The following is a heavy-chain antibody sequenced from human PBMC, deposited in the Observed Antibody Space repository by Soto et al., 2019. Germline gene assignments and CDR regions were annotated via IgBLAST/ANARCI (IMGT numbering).Heavy chain of an antibody. V-gene: IGHV3-33*01. CDR1: GFTFSSYG. D-gene: IGHD5-18*01. CDR3: ARGDTAMVTTFHGRIYYYYGMDV. Sequence: PGGSLRLSCAASGFTFSSYGMHWVRQAPGKGLEWVAVIWYDGSNKYYADSVKGRFTISRDNSKNTLYLQMNSLRAEDTAVYYCARGDTAMVTTFHGRIYYYYGMDVCGQGTTVTVSS. CDR2: IWYDGSNK. J-gene: IGHJ6*02.